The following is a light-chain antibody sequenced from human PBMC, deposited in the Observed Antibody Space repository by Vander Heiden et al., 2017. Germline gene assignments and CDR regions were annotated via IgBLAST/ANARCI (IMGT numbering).Light chain of an antibody. V-gene: IGKV3-20*01. CDR1: QTVTSSY. J-gene: IGKJ2*01. Sequence: EMGLQQPPGTPSLFTGERPTHLCSAGQTVTSSYLAWYQQKPGQAPRLLIYGASSRATGIPDRFSGSGSGTDFTLTISRLEPEDFAVYYCQQYGSSPPYTFGQGTKLEIK. CDR3: QQYGSSPPYT. CDR2: GAS.